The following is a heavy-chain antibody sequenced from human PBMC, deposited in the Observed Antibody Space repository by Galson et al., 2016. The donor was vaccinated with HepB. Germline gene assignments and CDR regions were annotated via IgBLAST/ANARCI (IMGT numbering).Heavy chain of an antibody. V-gene: IGHV3-23*01. J-gene: IGHJ6*02. Sequence: SLRLSCAASGLTFSTYAMSWVRQAPGKGLEWVSVISNSGDSTYYADSVKGRFTISRDNSKNTLYLQMNGLRAADTAVYYCAIPDYGGAHFYYDMDVWGQGTTVTSSS. D-gene: IGHD4-17*01. CDR3: AIPDYGGAHFYYDMDV. CDR2: ISNSGDST. CDR1: GLTFSTYA.